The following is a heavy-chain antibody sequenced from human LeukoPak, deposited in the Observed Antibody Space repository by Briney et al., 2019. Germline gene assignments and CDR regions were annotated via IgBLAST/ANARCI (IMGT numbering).Heavy chain of an antibody. J-gene: IGHJ4*02. Sequence: PGGSLRLSCAASGFTFSSYSMNWVRQAPGKGLEWVGRIKSNTEGGTIDYAAPVKGRFTISREDSKNMVYLQMNSLKTEDTAVYYCTTDAGYDSGWYNYWGQGILVTVSS. D-gene: IGHD6-19*01. CDR2: IKSNTEGGTI. V-gene: IGHV3-15*01. CDR3: TTDAGYDSGWYNY. CDR1: GFTFSSYS.